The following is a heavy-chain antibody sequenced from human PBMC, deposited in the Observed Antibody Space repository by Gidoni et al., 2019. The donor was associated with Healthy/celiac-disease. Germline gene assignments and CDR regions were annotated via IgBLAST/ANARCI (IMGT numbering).Heavy chain of an antibody. CDR1: GYSISSGYY. CDR3: ARVGDSSGPFDY. V-gene: IGHV4-38-2*01. J-gene: IGHJ4*02. D-gene: IGHD3-22*01. CDR2: IYHSGST. Sequence: QVQLQESGPGLVKPSETLSLTCAVSGYSISSGYYWGWIRQPPGKGLEWIGSIYHSGSTYYNPSLKSRVTISVDTSKNQFSLKLSSVTAADTAVYYCARVGDSSGPFDYWGQGTLVTVSS.